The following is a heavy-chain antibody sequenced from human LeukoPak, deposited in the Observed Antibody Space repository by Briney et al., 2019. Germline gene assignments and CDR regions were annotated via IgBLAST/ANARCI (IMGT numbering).Heavy chain of an antibody. CDR3: ARVKRAAAGRTYYYYYYMDV. V-gene: IGHV4-34*01. CDR2: INHSGST. CDR1: GGSFSGYY. J-gene: IGHJ6*03. D-gene: IGHD6-13*01. Sequence: SETLSVTCDVYGGSFSGYYWSCIRKPPGKCLDYIGEINHSGSTNYTPSLKSLVTISVDTSKIQFSLKLSSVTAADTAVYYCARVKRAAAGRTYYYYYYMDVWGKGTTVTVSS.